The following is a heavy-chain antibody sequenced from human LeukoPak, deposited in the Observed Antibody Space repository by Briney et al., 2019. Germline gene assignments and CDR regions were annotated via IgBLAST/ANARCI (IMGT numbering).Heavy chain of an antibody. Sequence: QTGGSLRLSCAASGFTLDDYAVHWVRQAPGKGLEWVSGISGDSNSMGYADSVKGRFTISRDNAKNSLYLQMNSLRAEDTAVYYCARELYGGLAFDIWGQGTMVTVSS. D-gene: IGHD2-8*01. CDR1: GFTLDDYA. CDR2: ISGDSNSM. CDR3: ARELYGGLAFDI. J-gene: IGHJ3*02. V-gene: IGHV3-9*01.